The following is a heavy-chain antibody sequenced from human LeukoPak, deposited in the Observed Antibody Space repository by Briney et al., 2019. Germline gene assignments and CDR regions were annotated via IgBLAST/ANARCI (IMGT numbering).Heavy chain of an antibody. CDR3: ALSSWYGGSFDY. CDR1: GFTFGDYA. CDR2: IRSKAYGGTT. Sequence: PGGSLRLSCTASGFTFGDYAMSWVRQAPGKGLEWVGFIRSKAYGGTTEYAASVKGRFTISRDDSKSIAYLQMNSLRVEDTAMYYCALSSWYGGSFDYWGQGTLVTVSS. D-gene: IGHD6-13*01. V-gene: IGHV3-49*04. J-gene: IGHJ4*02.